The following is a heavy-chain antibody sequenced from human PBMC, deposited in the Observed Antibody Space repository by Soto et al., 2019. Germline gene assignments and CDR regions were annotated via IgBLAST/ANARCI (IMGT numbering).Heavy chain of an antibody. CDR2: IYWDDDN. J-gene: IGHJ4*02. Sequence: QITLKESGPTLVKPTQTLTLTCTFSGFSLSTSGVGLGWIRKPPGKALEWLALIYWDDDNRYSPCLKRRLTITKDTSNNQVVLTMTNMDPVDKAKYYCAHRADTMVRGVIIYFDYWGQGTLVTVSS. V-gene: IGHV2-5*02. CDR3: AHRADTMVRGVIIYFDY. D-gene: IGHD3-10*01. CDR1: GFSLSTSGVG.